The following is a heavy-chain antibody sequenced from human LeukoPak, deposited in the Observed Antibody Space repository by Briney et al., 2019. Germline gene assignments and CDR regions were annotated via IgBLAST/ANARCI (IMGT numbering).Heavy chain of an antibody. CDR2: ISWNSGSI. Sequence: GGSLRLSCAASGFTFDDYAMHWVRQAPGNGLEWVSGISWNSGSIGYADSVKGRFTISRDNAKNSLYLQMNSLRAEDTALYYCAKDRDYYGSGSYDYWGQGTLVTVSS. CDR3: AKDRDYYGSGSYDY. D-gene: IGHD3-10*01. J-gene: IGHJ4*02. V-gene: IGHV3-9*01. CDR1: GFTFDDYA.